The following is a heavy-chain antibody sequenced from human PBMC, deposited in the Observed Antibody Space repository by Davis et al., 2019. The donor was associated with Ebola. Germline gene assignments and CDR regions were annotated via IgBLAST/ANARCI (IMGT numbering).Heavy chain of an antibody. D-gene: IGHD2-8*01. Sequence: GESLKISCAASGFTFSHYYMSWVRQAPGGGLAWVSGISATGADIKYADSVRGRFSISRDDSKNTLYLQMDSLRAEDTAVFYCAEGGTNNFLGANWGQGTLVTVSS. CDR2: ISATGADI. J-gene: IGHJ4*02. CDR3: AEGGTNNFLGAN. V-gene: IGHV3-23*01. CDR1: GFTFSHYY.